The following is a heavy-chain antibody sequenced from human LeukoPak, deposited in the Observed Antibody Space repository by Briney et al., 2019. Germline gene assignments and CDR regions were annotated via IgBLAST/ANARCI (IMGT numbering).Heavy chain of an antibody. CDR3: ARDLGSNGYYYGMDV. CDR1: GFTVSSNY. V-gene: IGHV3-53*01. J-gene: IGHJ6*02. D-gene: IGHD4-11*01. Sequence: GGSLRLSCAASGFTVSSNYMSWVRQAPGKGLEWVSVIYSGGSTYYADSVKGRFTISRDNSKNTLYLQMNSLRAEDTAVYYCARDLGSNGYYYGMDVWGQGTTVIVSS. CDR2: IYSGGST.